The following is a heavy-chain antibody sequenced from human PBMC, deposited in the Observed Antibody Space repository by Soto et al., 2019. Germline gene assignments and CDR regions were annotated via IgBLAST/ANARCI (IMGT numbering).Heavy chain of an antibody. V-gene: IGHV4-39*01. CDR2: IYYSGST. J-gene: IGHJ4*02. Sequence: SETLSLTCTVSGGSISSSSYYWGWIRQPPGKGLEWIGSIYYSGSTYYNPSLKSRVTISVDTSKNQFSLKLSSVTAADTAVYYCARPSGSSTKPLPDALYFDCWGQGTLVTV. D-gene: IGHD1-26*01. CDR3: ARPSGSSTKPLPDALYFDC. CDR1: GGSISSSSYY.